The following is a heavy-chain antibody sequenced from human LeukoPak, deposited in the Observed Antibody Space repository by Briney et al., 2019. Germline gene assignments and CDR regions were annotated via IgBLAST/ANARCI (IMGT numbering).Heavy chain of an antibody. CDR2: MNPNSGNT. CDR3: ARWGWGTGGWYYYYYYGMDV. V-gene: IGHV1-8*01. D-gene: IGHD6-19*01. CDR1: GYTFTSYD. J-gene: IGHJ6*02. Sequence: ASVKVSCKASGYTFTSYDINWVRQATGQGLEWMGWMNPNSGNTGYAQKFQGRVTMTRNTSISTAYMELSSLRSEDTAVYYCARWGWGTGGWYYYYYYGMDVWGQGTTVTVSS.